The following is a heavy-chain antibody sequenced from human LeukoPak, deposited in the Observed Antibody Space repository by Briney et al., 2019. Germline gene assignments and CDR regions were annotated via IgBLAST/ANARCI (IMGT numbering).Heavy chain of an antibody. CDR3: ARGPNYYDSSGYYY. D-gene: IGHD3-22*01. J-gene: IGHJ4*02. CDR1: GGSISSSSYY. Sequence: SSETLSLTCTVSGGSISSSSYYWGWIRQPPGKGLEWIGSIYYSGSTYYNPSLKSRVTISVDTSKNQFSLKLSSVTAADTAVYYCARGPNYYDSSGYYYWGQGTLVTVSS. CDR2: IYYSGST. V-gene: IGHV4-39*01.